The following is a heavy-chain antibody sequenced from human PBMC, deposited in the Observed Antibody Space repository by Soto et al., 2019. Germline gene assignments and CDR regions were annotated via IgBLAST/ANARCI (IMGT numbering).Heavy chain of an antibody. CDR1: GYTFTGYY. V-gene: IGHV1-2*04. J-gene: IGHJ6*02. Sequence: GASVKVSCKASGYTFTGYYMHWVRQAPGQGLEWMGWINPNSGGTNYAQKFQGWVTMTRGTSISTAYMELSRLRSDDTAVYYCARGSVAGTEYYYYGMDVWGQGTTVTVSS. CDR3: ARGSVAGTEYYYYGMDV. CDR2: INPNSGGT. D-gene: IGHD6-19*01.